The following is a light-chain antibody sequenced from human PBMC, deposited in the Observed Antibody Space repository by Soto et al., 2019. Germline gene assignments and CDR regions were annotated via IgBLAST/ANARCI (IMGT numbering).Light chain of an antibody. V-gene: IGLV1-51*01. CDR1: NSNIGSNF. J-gene: IGLJ1*01. CDR2: DNN. CDR3: GTWDSSLSVYV. Sequence: SVLTQPPSASGTPGQWVTISCSGGNSNIGSNFVSWFQQLPRTAPKLLIYDNNKRPSGIPDRFSGSKSATSATLGITGLQTGDEADYYCGTWDSSLSVYVFGTGTKVTVL.